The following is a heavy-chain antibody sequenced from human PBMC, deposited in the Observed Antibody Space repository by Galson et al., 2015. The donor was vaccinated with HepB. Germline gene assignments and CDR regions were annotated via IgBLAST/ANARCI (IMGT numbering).Heavy chain of an antibody. J-gene: IGHJ4*02. V-gene: IGHV3-9*01. D-gene: IGHD3-3*01. CDR3: AKATFWSGYKAEYYFDY. CDR1: GFTFDDYA. CDR2: ISWNSGSI. Sequence: SLRLSCAASGFTFDDYAMHWVRQAPGKGLEWVSGISWNSGSIGYADSVKGRFTISRDNAKNSLYLQMNSLRAEDTALYYCAKATFWSGYKAEYYFDYWGQGTLVTVSS.